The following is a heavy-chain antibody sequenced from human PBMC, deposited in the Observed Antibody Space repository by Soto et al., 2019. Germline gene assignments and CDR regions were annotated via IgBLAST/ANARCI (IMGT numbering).Heavy chain of an antibody. Sequence: SETLSLTCTVSGYSISSGYHWAWIRQPPGKGLEWLGSVHYSGNTYYNPSLKSRLTISVDKSKNQFSLNLSSVTAADTAVYYCARKDRVVADGRRFDPWGQGTPVTVYS. CDR2: VHYSGNT. V-gene: IGHV4-38-2*02. D-gene: IGHD2-15*01. CDR3: ARKDRVVADGRRFDP. J-gene: IGHJ5*02. CDR1: GYSISSGYH.